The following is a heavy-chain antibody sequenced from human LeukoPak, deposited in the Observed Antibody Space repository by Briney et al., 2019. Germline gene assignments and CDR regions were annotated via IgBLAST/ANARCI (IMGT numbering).Heavy chain of an antibody. CDR2: ISAYNGNT. D-gene: IGHD2-2*01. Sequence: GASVKVSCKASGYTFTSYGISWVRQAPGQGLEWMGWISAYNGNTNYAQKLQGRVTMTTDTSTSTAYMELRSLRSDDTAGYYSASPSYCSSTSCSYYFDYGGQEPLVPVS. J-gene: IGHJ4*02. V-gene: IGHV1-18*01. CDR3: ASPSYCSSTSCSYYFDY. CDR1: GYTFTSYG.